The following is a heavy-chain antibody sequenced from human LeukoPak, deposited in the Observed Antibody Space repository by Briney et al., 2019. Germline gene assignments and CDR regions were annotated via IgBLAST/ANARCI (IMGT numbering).Heavy chain of an antibody. CDR3: ARGYCSSTSCYKGSDWFDP. V-gene: IGHV1-46*01. D-gene: IGHD2-2*02. CDR1: GYTFTSYY. CDR2: INPSGGST. Sequence: ASVKVSCKASGYTFTSYYMHWVRQAPGQGLEWMGIINPSGGSTSYAQKFQGRVTMTRDMSTSTVYMELSSLRSEDTAVCYCARGYCSSTSCYKGSDWFDPWGQGTLVTVSS. J-gene: IGHJ5*02.